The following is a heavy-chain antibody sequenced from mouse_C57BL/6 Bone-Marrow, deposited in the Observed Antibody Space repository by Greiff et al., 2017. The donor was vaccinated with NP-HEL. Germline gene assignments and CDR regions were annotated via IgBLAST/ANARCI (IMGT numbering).Heavy chain of an antibody. CDR1: GFNIKDDY. CDR2: IDPENGDT. Sequence: EVQLVESGAELVRPGASVKLSCTASGFNIKDDYMHWVKQRPEQGLEWIGWIDPENGDTEYASKFQGKATITADTSSNTAYLQLSSLTSEDTAVYYCTPDGYFSMDYWGQGTSVTVSS. V-gene: IGHV14-4*01. J-gene: IGHJ4*01. D-gene: IGHD2-3*01. CDR3: TPDGYFSMDY.